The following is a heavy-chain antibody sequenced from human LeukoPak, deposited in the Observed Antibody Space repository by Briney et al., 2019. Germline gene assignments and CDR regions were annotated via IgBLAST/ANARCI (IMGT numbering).Heavy chain of an antibody. V-gene: IGHV3-23*01. J-gene: IGHJ4*02. D-gene: IGHD6-13*01. CDR3: AKDGKKYGSTWDFDY. CDR2: ISGSGGNT. Sequence: PGGSLRLSCAASGFTFGSYAMIWVRQAPGKGLGWVSHISGSGGNTYYADSVKGRFTISRVNSKNTMYLQMNSLRAEDTAVYYCAKDGKKYGSTWDFDYWGQGTLVTVSS. CDR1: GFTFGSYA.